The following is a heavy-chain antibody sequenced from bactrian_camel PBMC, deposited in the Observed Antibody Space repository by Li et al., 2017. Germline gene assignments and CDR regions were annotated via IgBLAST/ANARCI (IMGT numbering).Heavy chain of an antibody. CDR3: AAGWSFGVGTLLRRHYNY. V-gene: IGHV3S53*01. J-gene: IGHJ4*01. CDR1: GRIHSDFV. D-gene: IGHD3*01. Sequence: VQLVESGGGSVQAGGSLRLSCAASGRIHSDFVMGWFRQFPGKRHEAVATIDSSGRTEYTDSAKGRFTISQDNAKNMVYLQVNSLKAEDTAMYYCAAGWSFGVGTLLRRHYNYWGQGTQVTVS. CDR2: IDSSGRT.